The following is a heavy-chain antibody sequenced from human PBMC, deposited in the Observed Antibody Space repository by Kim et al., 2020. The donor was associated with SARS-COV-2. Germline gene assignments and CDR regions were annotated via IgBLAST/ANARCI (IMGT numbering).Heavy chain of an antibody. J-gene: IGHJ4*02. CDR2: INTNTGNP. Sequence: ASVKVSCKACGYTFTNYALNWVRQAPGQGLEWMGWINTNTGNPTYAQGFTGRFVFSLDTSVSTTYLQITSLKAEDTAVYYCARDVVSLPAAGTAFDYWGQGTLVTVSS. V-gene: IGHV7-4-1*02. CDR1: GYTFTNYA. D-gene: IGHD6-13*01. CDR3: ARDVVSLPAAGTAFDY.